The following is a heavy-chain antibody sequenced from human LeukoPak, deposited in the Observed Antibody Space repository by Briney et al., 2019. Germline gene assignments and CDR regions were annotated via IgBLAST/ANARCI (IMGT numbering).Heavy chain of an antibody. Sequence: ASVKVSCKASGYTFTSYGISWVRQAPGQGLEWMGWISAYNGNTNYAQKLQGRITMTTDTSTSTAYMELRSLRSDDTAVYYCARLSRSETADNWFDPWGQGTLVTVSS. V-gene: IGHV1-18*01. CDR2: ISAYNGNT. J-gene: IGHJ5*02. CDR3: ARLSRSETADNWFDP. D-gene: IGHD1-14*01. CDR1: GYTFTSYG.